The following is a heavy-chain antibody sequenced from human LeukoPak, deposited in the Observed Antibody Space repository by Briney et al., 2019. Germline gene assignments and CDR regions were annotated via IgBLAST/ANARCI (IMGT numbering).Heavy chain of an antibody. CDR2: ISSSSSTI. Sequence: GGSLRLSCAASGFTFSSYSMNWVRQAPGKGLEWVSSISSSSSTIYYADSVKGRFTISRDNAKNSLYLQMNSLRAEDTALYYCAKDVYYGSGREGVIDYWGQGTLVTVSS. CDR3: AKDVYYGSGREGVIDY. J-gene: IGHJ4*02. CDR1: GFTFSSYS. V-gene: IGHV3-21*04. D-gene: IGHD3-10*01.